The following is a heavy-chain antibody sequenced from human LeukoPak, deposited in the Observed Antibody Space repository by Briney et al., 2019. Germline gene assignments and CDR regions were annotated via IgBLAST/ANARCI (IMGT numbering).Heavy chain of an antibody. V-gene: IGHV3-30*18. J-gene: IGHJ4*02. Sequence: GGSLRLSCAASGFTFSSYGMHWVRHAPGKGLEWVGVISNDGSKIYYADSVKDRFTISRDNPKNTLYLQMNNLRTEDTAVYYCAQDRGGEQQLIQGFAYWGQGTLVTVSS. CDR1: GFTFSSYG. CDR3: AQDRGGEQQLIQGFAY. D-gene: IGHD6-13*01. CDR2: ISNDGSKI.